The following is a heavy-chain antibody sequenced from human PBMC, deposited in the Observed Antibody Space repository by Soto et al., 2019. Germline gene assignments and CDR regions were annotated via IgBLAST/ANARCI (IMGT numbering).Heavy chain of an antibody. J-gene: IGHJ6*03. CDR1: GFTFSSYW. CDR2: INSDGTST. CDR3: ARDFQAYYYYYYLDV. V-gene: IGHV3-74*01. Sequence: EVQLVESGGGLVQPGGSLRLSCAASGFTFSSYWMHWVRQAPGKGLVWVSRINSDGTSTSYADSVKGRFTISRDNAKNTLYLQMNSLRAEDTAVYYCARDFQAYYYYYYLDVWGKGTPVTVSS.